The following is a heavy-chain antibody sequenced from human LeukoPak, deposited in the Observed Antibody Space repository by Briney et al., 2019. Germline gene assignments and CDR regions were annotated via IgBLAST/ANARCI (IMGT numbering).Heavy chain of an antibody. J-gene: IGHJ3*02. CDR2: ISGDAATT. V-gene: IGHV3-43*02. CDR1: GFTFDEYA. CDR3: AKDLSMVFDAFNI. D-gene: IGHD4/OR15-4a*01. Sequence: PGGSLRLSCAASGFTFDEYAIHWVRQAPGKGLEWVSLISGDAATTYYAPSVKGRVTVSRDNNKNSLFLQMNNLRTEDSALYYCAKDLSMVFDAFNIWGQGTLVTVSS.